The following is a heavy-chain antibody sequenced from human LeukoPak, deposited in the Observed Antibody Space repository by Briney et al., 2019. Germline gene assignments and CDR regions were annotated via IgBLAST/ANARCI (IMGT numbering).Heavy chain of an antibody. V-gene: IGHV5-51*01. CDR3: GASPSATGAERYY. D-gene: IGHD1-26*01. J-gene: IGHJ4*02. CDR1: GYIFSTYW. CDR2: IYPPQSDA. Sequence: GESLKISCKGSGYIFSTYWIGWVRQMPGKGLEWMGVIYPPQSDAKYRPSFRGQVTISVDRSISTVYLQWNSLKASDSAMYYCGASPSATGAERYYWGQGTLVTVSS.